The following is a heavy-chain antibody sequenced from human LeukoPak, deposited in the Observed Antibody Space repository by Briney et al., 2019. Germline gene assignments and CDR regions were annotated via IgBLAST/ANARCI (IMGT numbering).Heavy chain of an antibody. Sequence: GASVKVSCKASGYTFTSYDINWVRQATGQGLEWMGWMNPNSGNTGYAQKFQGRVTMTRNTSITTAYMELSSLGSDDTAVYYCARDRGGYCSSTSCPRALDAFDIWGQGTMVTVSS. CDR3: ARDRGGYCSSTSCPRALDAFDI. J-gene: IGHJ3*02. V-gene: IGHV1-8*01. CDR2: MNPNSGNT. CDR1: GYTFTSYD. D-gene: IGHD2-2*01.